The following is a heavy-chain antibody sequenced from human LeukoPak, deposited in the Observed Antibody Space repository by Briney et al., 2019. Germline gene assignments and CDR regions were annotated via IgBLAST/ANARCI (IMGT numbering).Heavy chain of an antibody. CDR1: GYTFTSYG. Sequence: ASVKVSCKASGYTFTSYGISWARQAPGQGLEWMGIINPSGSYTSYAQKFQGRVTMTRDTSTSTVYMELSSLRSEDTAVYYCARDNSGGSTWWFDPWGQGTLVTVSS. J-gene: IGHJ5*02. V-gene: IGHV1-46*01. CDR2: INPSGSYT. CDR3: ARDNSGGSTWWFDP. D-gene: IGHD2-15*01.